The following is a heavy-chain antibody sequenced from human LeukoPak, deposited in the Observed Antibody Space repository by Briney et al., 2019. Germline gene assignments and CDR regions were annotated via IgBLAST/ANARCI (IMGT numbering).Heavy chain of an antibody. CDR1: GITLSNYG. CDR3: AKRGVVIRVILVGFHKEAYYFDS. D-gene: IGHD3-22*01. J-gene: IGHJ4*02. Sequence: GGSLRLSCAVSGITLSNYGMSWVRQAPGKGLEWVAGISGSGGGTSYADSVKGRLTISRDNSKNTLHLQMNSLRAEDTAVYFCAKRGVVIRVILVGFHKEAYYFDSWGQGALVTVSS. CDR2: ISGSGGGT. V-gene: IGHV3-23*01.